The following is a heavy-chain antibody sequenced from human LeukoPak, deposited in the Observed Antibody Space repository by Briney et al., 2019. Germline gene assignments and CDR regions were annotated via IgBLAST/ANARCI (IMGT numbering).Heavy chain of an antibody. D-gene: IGHD1-1*01. CDR1: GGSISSYY. CDR3: ARGGGSRGNWNDLVLDYYYYMDV. CDR2: IYYSGST. Sequence: PSETLSLTCTVSGGSISSYYWSWIRQPPGKGLEWIGYIYYSGSTNYNPSLKSRVTISVDTSKNQFSLKLSSVTAADTAVYYCARGGGSRGNWNDLVLDYYYYMDVWGKGTTVTISS. J-gene: IGHJ6*03. V-gene: IGHV4-59*01.